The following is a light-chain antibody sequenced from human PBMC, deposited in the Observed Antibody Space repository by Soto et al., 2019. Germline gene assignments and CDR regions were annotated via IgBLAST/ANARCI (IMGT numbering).Light chain of an antibody. CDR1: QSVSSTS. Sequence: EVVLTQSPGTLSLSPGERATLSCKASQSVSSTSLAWYQQKPGQAPRLLIYGASSRATGIPDRFSGSGSGTDFTLTISRLEPEDFAVYYCQQYESSPTTFGGGTKVEIK. CDR2: GAS. CDR3: QQYESSPTT. J-gene: IGKJ4*01. V-gene: IGKV3-20*01.